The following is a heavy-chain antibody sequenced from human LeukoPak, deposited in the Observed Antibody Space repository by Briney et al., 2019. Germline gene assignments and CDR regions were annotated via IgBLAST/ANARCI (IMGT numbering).Heavy chain of an antibody. J-gene: IGHJ4*02. D-gene: IGHD5-12*01. Sequence: ASVKVSCKASGYTFTSYAMHWVRQAPGQGLEWMGWISAYNGNTNYAQKLQGRVTMTTDTSTSTAYMELRSLRSDDTAVYYCARDGSGYYYFDYWGQGTLVTVSS. CDR1: GYTFTSYA. V-gene: IGHV1-18*01. CDR3: ARDGSGYYYFDY. CDR2: ISAYNGNT.